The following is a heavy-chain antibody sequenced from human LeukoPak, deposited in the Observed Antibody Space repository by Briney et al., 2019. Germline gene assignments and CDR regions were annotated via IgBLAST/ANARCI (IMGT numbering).Heavy chain of an antibody. D-gene: IGHD3-10*01. CDR3: ARDKKGIDY. CDR2: ISGDSGTI. J-gene: IGHJ4*02. V-gene: IGHV3-48*01. Sequence: GKSLRLSCAASGFAFSTYSMTWVRQAPGKGLEWISYISGDSGTIYYADSMKGRFTISRDNARNSLYLQMNSLRAEDTAVYYCARDKKGIDYWGQGTLVTVSS. CDR1: GFAFSTYS.